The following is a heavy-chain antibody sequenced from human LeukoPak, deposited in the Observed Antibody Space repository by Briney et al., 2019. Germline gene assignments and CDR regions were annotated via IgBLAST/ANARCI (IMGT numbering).Heavy chain of an antibody. V-gene: IGHV3-30-3*01. D-gene: IGHD3-22*01. Sequence: GRSLRLSCAASGFTFSSYAMHWVRQAPGKGLEWVAVISYDGSNKYYADSVKGRFTISRDNSKNTLYLQMNSLRAEDTAVYYCARDGSEYYYDSSGYLGYWGQGTLVTVSS. CDR1: GFTFSSYA. J-gene: IGHJ4*02. CDR3: ARDGSEYYYDSSGYLGY. CDR2: ISYDGSNK.